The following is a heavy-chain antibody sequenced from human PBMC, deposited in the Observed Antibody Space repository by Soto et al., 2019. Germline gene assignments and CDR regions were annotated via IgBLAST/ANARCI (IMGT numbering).Heavy chain of an antibody. CDR3: ARDILTGYXXXYYYGMDV. Sequence: ASVKVSCKASGYTFTGYYMHWVRQAPGQGLEWMGWINPNSGGTNYXQXFQGRVTMTRDTSISTAYMELSRLRSDDTAVYYCARDILTGYXXXYYYGMDVXGXGTTVTVSS. V-gene: IGHV1-2*02. CDR1: GYTFTGYY. D-gene: IGHD3-9*01. CDR2: INPNSGGT. J-gene: IGHJ6*04.